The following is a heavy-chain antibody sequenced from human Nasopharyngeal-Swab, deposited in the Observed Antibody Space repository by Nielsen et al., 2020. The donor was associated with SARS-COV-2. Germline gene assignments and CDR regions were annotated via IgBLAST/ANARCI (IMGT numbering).Heavy chain of an antibody. J-gene: IGHJ4*02. Sequence: SLKISCAASGFTFDDYAMHWVRHAPGRGLEWVSAITCNSGSIGYADSVRGRFTISRDNAKNSLYLQMNSLRTEDTALYYCAKVNSGGYLHYSFDYWGQGTLVTVSS. CDR2: ITCNSGSI. CDR1: GFTFDDYA. CDR3: AKVNSGGYLHYSFDY. D-gene: IGHD1-26*01. V-gene: IGHV3-9*01.